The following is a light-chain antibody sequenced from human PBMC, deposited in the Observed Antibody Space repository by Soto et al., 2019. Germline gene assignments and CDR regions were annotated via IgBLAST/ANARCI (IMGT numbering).Light chain of an antibody. CDR1: QTIAYNF. CDR2: DAS. V-gene: IGKV3D-20*01. J-gene: IGKJ4*01. Sequence: IVLTQSPGTLSLSPGEVATLSCGASQTIAYNFLAWYQQKPGLAPRLLVYDASKRATGIPDRFSGSGSGTDFTLTITTLAPEDFAVYYCHHYGDSSSTFGGGTRVEI. CDR3: HHYGDSSST.